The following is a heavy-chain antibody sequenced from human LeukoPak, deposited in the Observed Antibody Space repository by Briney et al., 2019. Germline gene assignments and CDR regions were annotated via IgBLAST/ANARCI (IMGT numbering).Heavy chain of an antibody. D-gene: IGHD2-15*01. CDR3: ARSGRIHWFDP. Sequence: GGCLRLSCAASGFTFSSYAMHWVRQAPGKGLEWVAVISYDGSNKYYADSVKGRFTISRDNSKNTLYLQMNSLRAEDTAVYYCARSGRIHWFDPWGQGTLVTVSS. V-gene: IGHV3-30-3*01. CDR1: GFTFSSYA. CDR2: ISYDGSNK. J-gene: IGHJ5*02.